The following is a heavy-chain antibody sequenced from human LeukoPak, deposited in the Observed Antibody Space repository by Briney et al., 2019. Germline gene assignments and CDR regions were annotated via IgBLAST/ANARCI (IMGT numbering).Heavy chain of an antibody. CDR1: GGSISSYY. V-gene: IGHV4-59*01. Sequence: PSETLSLTCTVSGGSISSYYWSWIRQPPGKGLEWIGYIYYSGSTNYNPSLKSRVTISVDTSKNQFSLKLSSVTAADTAVYYCAREGDYHVGFDYWGQGTLVTVSS. CDR2: IYYSGST. CDR3: AREGDYHVGFDY. J-gene: IGHJ4*02. D-gene: IGHD4-17*01.